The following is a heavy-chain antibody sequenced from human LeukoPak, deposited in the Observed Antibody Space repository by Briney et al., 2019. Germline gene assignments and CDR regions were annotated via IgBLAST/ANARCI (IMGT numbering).Heavy chain of an antibody. Sequence: GGSLRLSCAASGFTFSSYSMNWVRQAPGKGLEWVSYISSSSSTIYYADSVKGRFTISRDNAKNSLYLQMNSLRAEDTAVYYCAKDLRFLEWLLENYFDYWGQGTLVTVSS. J-gene: IGHJ4*02. D-gene: IGHD3-3*01. V-gene: IGHV3-48*01. CDR2: ISSSSSTI. CDR3: AKDLRFLEWLLENYFDY. CDR1: GFTFSSYS.